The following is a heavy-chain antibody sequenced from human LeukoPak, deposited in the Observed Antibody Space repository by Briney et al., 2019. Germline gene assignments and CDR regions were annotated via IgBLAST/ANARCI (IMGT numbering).Heavy chain of an antibody. CDR3: ARALENYYYYMDV. J-gene: IGHJ6*03. D-gene: IGHD1-1*01. CDR2: INHSGST. Sequence: NPSETLTLTCAVSGGSFSGYYWRWIRQPPGKGLEWIGEINHSGSTNYNPSLKSRFPISVETSKNQFSLKLSSVTAAATAVYYCARALENYYYYMDVWGKGTTVTVSS. V-gene: IGHV4-34*01. CDR1: GGSFSGYY.